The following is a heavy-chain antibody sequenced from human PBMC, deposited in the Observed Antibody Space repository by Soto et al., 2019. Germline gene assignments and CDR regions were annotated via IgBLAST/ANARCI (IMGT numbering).Heavy chain of an antibody. D-gene: IGHD2-15*01. CDR1: GDTFISSG. CDR3: ARIDYFSGGNCYSAFDI. J-gene: IGHJ3*02. CDR2: ISGYKGDT. V-gene: IGHV1-18*01. Sequence: VQSGAEVKKPGASVKVSCKASGDTFISSGISWVRQAPGQGLEWMGWISGYKGDTNYAQKFQGRVTLTTDTSTSTAYMELRSLTPGDTAIYYCARIDYFSGGNCYSAFDIWGQGTLVTVSS.